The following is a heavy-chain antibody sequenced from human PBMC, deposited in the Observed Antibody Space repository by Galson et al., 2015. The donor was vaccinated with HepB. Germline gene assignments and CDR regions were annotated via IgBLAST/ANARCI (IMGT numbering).Heavy chain of an antibody. V-gene: IGHV3-73*01. D-gene: IGHD1/OR15-1a*01. J-gene: IGHJ4*02. CDR3: TSLEVMDANNRYRVNY. CDR1: GFTFSGSA. CDR2: IRNKANSYAT. Sequence: SLRLSCAASGFTFSGSAMHWVRQASGKGLEWVGRIRNKANSYATAYAASVKGRFTISRDDSKNTAYLQMNSLKTEDTAVYYCTSLEVMDANNRYRVNYWGQGTLVTVSS.